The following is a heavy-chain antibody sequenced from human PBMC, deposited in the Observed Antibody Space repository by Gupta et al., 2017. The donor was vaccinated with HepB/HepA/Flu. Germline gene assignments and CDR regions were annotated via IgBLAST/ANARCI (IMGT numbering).Heavy chain of an antibody. J-gene: IGHJ4*02. Sequence: EMQLVESGGGLVQPGGSLRLSCAASGFTFSSFWMSWVRQAPGKGLEWVANINEDGSKIYYVDSVKGRFTISRDNAKDSLYLQMNSLRAEDTAVYYCARGRDGSFWGQGSLVTVSS. CDR3: ARGRDGSF. CDR2: INEDGSKI. D-gene: IGHD5-24*01. CDR1: GFTFSSFW. V-gene: IGHV3-7*01.